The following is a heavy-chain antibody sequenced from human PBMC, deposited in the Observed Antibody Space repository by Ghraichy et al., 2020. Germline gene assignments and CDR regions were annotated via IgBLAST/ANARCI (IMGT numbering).Heavy chain of an antibody. V-gene: IGHV4-34*01. CDR1: GGSFSGYY. J-gene: IGHJ4*02. CDR3: ARQRRWSSGGRGYFDY. D-gene: IGHD6-19*01. Sequence: SETLSLTCAVYGGSFSGYYWSWIRQPPGKGLEWIGEINHSGSTNYNPSLKSRVTISVDTSKNQFSLKLSSVTAADTAVYYCARQRRWSSGGRGYFDYWGQGTLVTVSS. CDR2: INHSGST.